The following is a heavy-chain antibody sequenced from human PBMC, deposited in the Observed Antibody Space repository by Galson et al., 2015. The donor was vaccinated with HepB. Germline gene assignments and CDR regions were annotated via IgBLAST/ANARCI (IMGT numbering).Heavy chain of an antibody. D-gene: IGHD1-26*01. CDR2: ISSGGTYT. CDR3: AREPPSGRLSEYFQD. J-gene: IGHJ1*01. V-gene: IGHV3-11*06. CDR1: GFTFSDCY. Sequence: SLRLSCAASGFTFSDCYMSWIRQTPGRGPEWLSCISSGGTYTKYADSVEGRFTISRDNAKNLLSLQINSLRADDTAVYYCAREPPSGRLSEYFQDWGQGTLVTVPS.